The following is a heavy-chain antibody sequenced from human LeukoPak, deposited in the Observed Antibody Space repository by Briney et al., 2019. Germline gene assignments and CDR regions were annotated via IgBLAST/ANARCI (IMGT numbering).Heavy chain of an antibody. CDR3: ARRTAYYDFWSGYSHYYYMDV. CDR2: MNPNSGNT. CDR1: GYTFTSYD. Sequence: GASVKVSCKASGYTFTSYDINWVRQATGQGLEWMGWMNPNSGNTGYAQKFQGRVTITRNTSISTAYMELSSLRSEDTAVYYCARRTAYYDFWSGYSHYYYMDVWGKGTTVTVSS. D-gene: IGHD3-3*01. V-gene: IGHV1-8*03. J-gene: IGHJ6*03.